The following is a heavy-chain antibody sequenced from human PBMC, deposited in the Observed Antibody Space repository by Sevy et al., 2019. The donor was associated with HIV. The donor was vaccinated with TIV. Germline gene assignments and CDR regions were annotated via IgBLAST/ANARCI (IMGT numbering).Heavy chain of an antibody. V-gene: IGHV3-30-3*01. D-gene: IGHD1-1*01. CDR1: GFTFNFFS. CDR3: ALEGLSSAVAEYFHN. J-gene: IGHJ1*01. Sequence: GGSLRLSCAASGFTFNFFSMHWVRQAPGKGLEWVATISFDGSNEHSADSVKGLFTISRDNSKNSLFLQMNSLRADDSAVYYCALEGLSSAVAEYFHNWGQGTLVTVSS. CDR2: ISFDGSNE.